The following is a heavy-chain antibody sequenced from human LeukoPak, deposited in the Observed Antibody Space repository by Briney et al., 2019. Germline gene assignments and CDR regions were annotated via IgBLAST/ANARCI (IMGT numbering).Heavy chain of an antibody. J-gene: IGHJ6*02. V-gene: IGHV3-33*01. D-gene: IGHD3-10*01. CDR3: ARANYGSGSNYYYGLDV. CDR1: GFTFSIYG. CDR2: IWFDGSNK. Sequence: GGSLRLSCGASGFTFSIYGMHWVRQAPGKGPEWVAVIWFDGSNKYYADSVKGRFTISRDNSKNTLYLQINSLRAEDTAVYYCARANYGSGSNYYYGLDVWGQGTTVTVSS.